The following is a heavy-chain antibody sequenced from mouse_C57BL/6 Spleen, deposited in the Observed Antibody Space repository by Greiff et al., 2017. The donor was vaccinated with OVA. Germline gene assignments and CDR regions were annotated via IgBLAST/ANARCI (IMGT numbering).Heavy chain of an antibody. CDR3: ARGLGPLDY. Sequence: DVQLQESGPELVKPGASVKISCKASGYSFTGYYMNWVKQSPEKSLEWIGEINPSTGGTTYNQKFKAKATLTVDKSSSPAYMQRKSLTSEDSAVYYGARGLGPLDYWGQGTTLTVSS. V-gene: IGHV1-42*01. CDR2: INPSTGGT. D-gene: IGHD4-1*01. J-gene: IGHJ2*01. CDR1: GYSFTGYY.